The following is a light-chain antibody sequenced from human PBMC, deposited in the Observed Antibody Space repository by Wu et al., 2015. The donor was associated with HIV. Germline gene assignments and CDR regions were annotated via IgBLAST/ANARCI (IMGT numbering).Light chain of an antibody. Sequence: EIVMTQSPATLSVSPGERAILSCRASQSVNSDLAWYQQKPGQAPRLLIYRVSTRATGVPARFSGSGSGTEFTLTISSMQSEDFAVYYCQQYNDWLPITFGQGTRVEIK. J-gene: IGKJ5*01. V-gene: IGKV3-15*01. CDR3: QQYNDWLPIT. CDR1: QSVNSD. CDR2: RVS.